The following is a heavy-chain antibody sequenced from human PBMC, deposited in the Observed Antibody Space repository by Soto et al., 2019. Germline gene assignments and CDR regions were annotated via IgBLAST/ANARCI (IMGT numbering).Heavy chain of an antibody. CDR2: ISGSGGST. CDR3: AKESSIFGVVIDPYYGMDV. CDR1: GFTLSSYA. Sequence: GGSLRLSCAASGFTLSSYAMSWVRQAPGKGLEWVSAISGSGGSTYYADSVKGRFTISRDNSKNTLYLQMNSLRAEDTAVYYCAKESSIFGVVIDPYYGMDVWGQGTTVTVSS. V-gene: IGHV3-23*01. J-gene: IGHJ6*02. D-gene: IGHD3-3*01.